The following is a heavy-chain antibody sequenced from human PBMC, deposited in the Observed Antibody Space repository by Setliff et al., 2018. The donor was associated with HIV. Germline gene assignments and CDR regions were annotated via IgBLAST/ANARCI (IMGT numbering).Heavy chain of an antibody. CDR3: AWGTQRPIDS. Sequence: SVKVSCKASGGTFSSYAISWVRQAPGQGLEWMGGIIPILGIANYAQKFQGRVTITADESTSTAYMKLSSLTSEDTAMYFCAWGTQRPIDSWGQGTLVTVSS. J-gene: IGHJ4*02. V-gene: IGHV1-69*10. D-gene: IGHD3-16*01. CDR2: IIPILGIA. CDR1: GGTFSSYA.